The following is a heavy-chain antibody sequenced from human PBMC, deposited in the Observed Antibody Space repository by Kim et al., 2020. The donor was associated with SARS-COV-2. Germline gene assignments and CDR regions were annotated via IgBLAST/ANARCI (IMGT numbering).Heavy chain of an antibody. Sequence: YYNPSLKSRVTISVDTSKNQFALKLSSVTAADTAVYYCASDSAGINAFDIWGQGTMVTVSS. V-gene: IGHV4-39*01. CDR3: ASDSAGINAFDI. D-gene: IGHD3-16*01. J-gene: IGHJ3*02.